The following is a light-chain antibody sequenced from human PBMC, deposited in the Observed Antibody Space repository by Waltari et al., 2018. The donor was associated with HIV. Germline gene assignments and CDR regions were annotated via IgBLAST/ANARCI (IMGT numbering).Light chain of an antibody. J-gene: IGLJ3*02. Sequence: QSALTQPASVSGSPGQSIPISCTGASSDVGGYNYVSWYQQPPGKAPKLMIYEVSNRPSGVSKRFSGSKSGNTASLTISGLRAEDEADYYCSSYTGSSSVVFGGGTKLTVL. CDR1: SSDVGGYNY. CDR3: SSYTGSSSVV. V-gene: IGLV2-14*01. CDR2: EVS.